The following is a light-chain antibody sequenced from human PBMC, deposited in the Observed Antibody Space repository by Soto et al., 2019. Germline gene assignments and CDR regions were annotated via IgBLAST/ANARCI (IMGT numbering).Light chain of an antibody. J-gene: IGKJ1*01. V-gene: IGKV3-20*01. CDR1: QSVSSSY. CDR3: QQYGSSWT. CDR2: GAS. Sequence: EIVLTQSPGTLSLSPGERATLSCRASQSVSSSYLAWYQQKPGQAPRLLIYGASSRATGIPDRFSGSGSGTDFPLTTSRLEPDDFAVYYCQQYGSSWTFGQGTKVEIK.